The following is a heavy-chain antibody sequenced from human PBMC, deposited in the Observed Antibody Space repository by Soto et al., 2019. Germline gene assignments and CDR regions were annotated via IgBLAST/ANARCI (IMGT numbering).Heavy chain of an antibody. J-gene: IGHJ6*02. V-gene: IGHV1-69*01. CDR1: GGTFSSYA. CDR3: ARGLRVTTVYHYYGMDV. CDR2: IIPIFGTA. D-gene: IGHD4-17*01. Sequence: QVQLVQSGAEVKKPGSSVKVSCKASGGTFSSYAISWVRQAPGQGLEWMGGIIPIFGTANYAQKFQGRVTITADESTSTAYMELSSLRSEDTAVYYCARGLRVTTVYHYYGMDVWGQGTTVTVSS.